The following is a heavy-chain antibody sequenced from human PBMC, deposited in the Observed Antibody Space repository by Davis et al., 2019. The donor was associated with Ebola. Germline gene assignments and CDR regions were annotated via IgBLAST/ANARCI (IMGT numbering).Heavy chain of an antibody. CDR3: SGSYRGFDY. Sequence: PGGSLRPSCAASGFTFSGSAMHWVRQVSGKGLEWVGRIRSKANSYATAYAASVKGRFTISRDDSKNTAYLQMNSLKTEDTAVYYCSGSYRGFDYWGQGTLVTVSS. D-gene: IGHD1-26*01. J-gene: IGHJ4*02. CDR2: IRSKANSYAT. V-gene: IGHV3-73*01. CDR1: GFTFSGSA.